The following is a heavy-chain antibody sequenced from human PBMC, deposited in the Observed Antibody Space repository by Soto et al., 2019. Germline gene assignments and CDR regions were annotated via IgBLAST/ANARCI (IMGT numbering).Heavy chain of an antibody. CDR2: ISSSGSTI. D-gene: IGHD4-17*01. V-gene: IGHV3-48*03. J-gene: IGHJ6*02. CDR3: ARELARSDYGDYVYYYYYGMDV. Sequence: GSLRLSCAASGFTFSSYEMNWVRQAPGKGLEWVSYISSSGSTIYYADSVKGRFTISRDNAKKSLYLQMSSLRAEDTAVYYCARELARSDYGDYVYYYYYGMDVWGQGTTVTVSS. CDR1: GFTFSSYE.